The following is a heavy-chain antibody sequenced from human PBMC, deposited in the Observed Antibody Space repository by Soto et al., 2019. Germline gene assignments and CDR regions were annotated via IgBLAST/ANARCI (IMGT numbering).Heavy chain of an antibody. V-gene: IGHV4-34*01. CDR2: INHSGST. CDR3: ARDAQYCSGGSCFLTAIVPNRYYYYGIYV. J-gene: IGHJ6*02. Sequence: SENLSLTCAVYGGSFSGYYWSWIRQPPGKGLEWIGEINHSGSTNYNPSLKSRVTISVDTSKNQFSLKLSSVTAADTAVYYCARDAQYCSGGSCFLTAIVPNRYYYYGIYVWGQGTTVTGSS. CDR1: GGSFSGYY. D-gene: IGHD2-15*01.